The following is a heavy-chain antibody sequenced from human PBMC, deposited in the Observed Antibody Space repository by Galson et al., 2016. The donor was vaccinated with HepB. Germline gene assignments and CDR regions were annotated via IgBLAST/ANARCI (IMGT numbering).Heavy chain of an antibody. Sequence: SLRLSCATSGFIFDDYAMHWVRQAPGKGLEWVSGISWNSGRIDYADSVRGRFTISRDNARNSLYLQMSSLKIEDTAFYFCVKDNSLSGLHKFFDSWGQETLVTVSS. V-gene: IGHV3-9*01. CDR3: VKDNSLSGLHKFFDS. D-gene: IGHD2-8*02. CDR1: GFIFDDYA. CDR2: ISWNSGRI. J-gene: IGHJ5*01.